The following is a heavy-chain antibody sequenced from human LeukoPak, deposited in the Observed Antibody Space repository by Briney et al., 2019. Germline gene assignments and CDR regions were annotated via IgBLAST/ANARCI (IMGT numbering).Heavy chain of an antibody. J-gene: IGHJ6*03. CDR3: ARSDYDILTGYRFYYYYMDV. CDR2: IIPIFGTA. D-gene: IGHD3-9*01. CDR1: GYTFTSYG. Sequence: SVKVSCKASGYTFTSYGISWVRQAPGQGFEWMGGIIPIFGTANYAQKFQGRVTITADGSTSTAYMELSSLRSEDTAVYYCARSDYDILTGYRFYYYYMDVWGKGTTVTVSS. V-gene: IGHV1-69*13.